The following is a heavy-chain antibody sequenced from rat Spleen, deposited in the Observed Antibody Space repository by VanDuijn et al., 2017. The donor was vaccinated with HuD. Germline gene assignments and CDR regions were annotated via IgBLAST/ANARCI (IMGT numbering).Heavy chain of an antibody. CDR2: IIYDGSST. J-gene: IGHJ3*01. CDR3: ARGDPGMG. CDR1: GFTFSDYN. V-gene: IGHV5S10*01. D-gene: IGHD1-4*01. Sequence: EVQLVESGGGLVQPGRSLKLSCAASGFTFSDYNMAWVRQAPKKGLVWVATIIYDGSSTYYRDSVKGRFTISRDNAKSTLSLQMDSLRSEDTAMYYCARGDPGMGWGQGTLVTVSS.